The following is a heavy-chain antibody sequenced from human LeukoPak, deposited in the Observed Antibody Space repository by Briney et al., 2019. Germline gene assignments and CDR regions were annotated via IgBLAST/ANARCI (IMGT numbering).Heavy chain of an antibody. CDR2: IKQGGSDI. D-gene: IGHD4-17*01. J-gene: IGHJ6*03. Sequence: GGSLRLSCAASGFTFNGFWMSWVRQAPGKGLEWVANIKQGGSDIYYLGSVRGRFTIYRDNAMNSLYLQMNSLRDEDTAVYYCTRDALYGDPSYYYMDVWGKGTTVTVSS. CDR1: GFTFNGFW. V-gene: IGHV3-7*01. CDR3: TRDALYGDPSYYYMDV.